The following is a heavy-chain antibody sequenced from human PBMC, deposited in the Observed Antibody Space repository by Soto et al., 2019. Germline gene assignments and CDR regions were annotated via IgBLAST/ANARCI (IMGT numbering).Heavy chain of an antibody. D-gene: IGHD5-12*01. CDR1: GFTFSSYA. CDR3: ARDPYYSVLATIGGGYFDY. CDR2: ISYDGSNK. Sequence: QVQLVESGGGVVQPGRSLRLSCAASGFTFSSYAMHWVRQAPGKGLEWVAVISYDGSNKYYADSVKGRFTISRDNSKNTLYLQMNSLRAEDTAVYYCARDPYYSVLATIGGGYFDYWGQGTLVTVSS. J-gene: IGHJ4*02. V-gene: IGHV3-30-3*01.